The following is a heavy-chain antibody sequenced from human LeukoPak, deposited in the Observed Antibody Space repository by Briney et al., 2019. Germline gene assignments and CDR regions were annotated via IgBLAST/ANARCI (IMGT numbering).Heavy chain of an antibody. J-gene: IGHJ4*02. CDR1: GYTFTGYY. CDR2: INPNSGGT. D-gene: IGHD6-6*01. CDR3: ARDLTPYSSSFAGSLDY. Sequence: ASVKVSCRASGYTFTGYYMHWVRQAPGQGLEWMGWINPNSGGTNYAQKFQGRVTMTRDTSISTAYMELSRLRSDDTAVYYCARDLTPYSSSFAGSLDYWGQGTLVTVSS. V-gene: IGHV1-2*02.